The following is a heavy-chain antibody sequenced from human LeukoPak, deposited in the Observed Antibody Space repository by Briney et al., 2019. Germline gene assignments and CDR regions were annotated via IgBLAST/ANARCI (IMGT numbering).Heavy chain of an antibody. Sequence: ASVKVSCKGSGYNFDRYGVNWVRQAPGQGLEWVGWISTYNGNTFYAQKFEGRVTMTTDTSTNTVYMDLRSLRSDDTAVYYCARDLEHCRNIICSNSAYWGRGTLVTVSS. D-gene: IGHD2-2*01. V-gene: IGHV1-18*04. CDR2: ISTYNGNT. J-gene: IGHJ4*02. CDR1: GYNFDRYG. CDR3: ARDLEHCRNIICSNSAY.